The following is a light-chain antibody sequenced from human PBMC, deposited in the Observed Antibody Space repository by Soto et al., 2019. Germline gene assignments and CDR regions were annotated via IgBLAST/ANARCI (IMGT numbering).Light chain of an antibody. Sequence: DIQMTQSPSSLSASVGDRITITCRASQGVSRYLAWYQQTLGKAPKILIYGASNLYHGVPSRFSGSGSGTDFTLTISSLQPEDSATYFCQQAKSFPLTFGGGTKVEI. CDR3: QQAKSFPLT. V-gene: IGKV1-12*01. CDR2: GAS. CDR1: QGVSRY. J-gene: IGKJ4*01.